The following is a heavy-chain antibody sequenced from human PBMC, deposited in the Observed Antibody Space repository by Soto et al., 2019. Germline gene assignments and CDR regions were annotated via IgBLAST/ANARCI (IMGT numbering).Heavy chain of an antibody. D-gene: IGHD3-10*01. V-gene: IGHV4-34*01. Sequence: QVQLQQWGAGLLKPSETLSLTCAVYGGSFSGYYWSWIRQPPGKGLEWIGEINHSGSTNYNPSLKGRDTISVDTSQNLFSLKLSSVTAADTAVYYCARGVQFGELSGAYGMDVWGQGTTVTVSS. CDR3: ARGVQFGELSGAYGMDV. CDR2: INHSGST. J-gene: IGHJ6*02. CDR1: GGSFSGYY.